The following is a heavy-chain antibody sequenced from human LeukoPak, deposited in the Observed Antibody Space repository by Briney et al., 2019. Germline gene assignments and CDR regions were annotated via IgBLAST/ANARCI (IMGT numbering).Heavy chain of an antibody. Sequence: GASVKVSCKASGYTFTHYGITWVRQAPGHGLAWMGWIKTYNGDTKCAQKIQGRVTMPTDTSTSAAFMELRSLRSDDSAVYYCARGIRSPLFDYWGLGTLVTVSP. CDR1: GYTFTHYG. D-gene: IGHD3-16*01. CDR3: ARGIRSPLFDY. J-gene: IGHJ4*02. V-gene: IGHV1-18*01. CDR2: IKTYNGDT.